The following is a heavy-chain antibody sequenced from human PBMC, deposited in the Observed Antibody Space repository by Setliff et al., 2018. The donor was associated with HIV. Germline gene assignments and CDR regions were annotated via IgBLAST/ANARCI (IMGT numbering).Heavy chain of an antibody. CDR1: GDSVSSRSYY. CDR3: AQLGMVDDFDY. Sequence: ASETLSLTCTVSGDSVSSRSYYWSWIRQPPGKGLEWIGYIYYSGSTNYNPSLKSRVTISVDTSKNHLSLKLRSVTAADTAVYYCAQLGMVDDFDYWGQGTLVTVSS. D-gene: IGHD1-1*01. CDR2: IYYSGST. V-gene: IGHV4-61*03. J-gene: IGHJ4*02.